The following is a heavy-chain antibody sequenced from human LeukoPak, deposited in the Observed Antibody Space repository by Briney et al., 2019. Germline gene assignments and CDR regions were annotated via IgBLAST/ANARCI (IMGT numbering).Heavy chain of an antibody. CDR2: IKSKADGGTT. J-gene: IGHJ4*02. CDR1: GFTFSDAW. V-gene: IGHV3-15*05. CDR3: TTGGFKFGY. Sequence: GGSLRLSCAASGFTFSDAWMTWVRQVPGKGLEWVGRIKSKADGGTTGHAAPVKGRFTISRDDSKNTLYLQMNSLKNEDTAVYYCTTGGFKFGYWGQGTLVTVSS. D-gene: IGHD3-16*01.